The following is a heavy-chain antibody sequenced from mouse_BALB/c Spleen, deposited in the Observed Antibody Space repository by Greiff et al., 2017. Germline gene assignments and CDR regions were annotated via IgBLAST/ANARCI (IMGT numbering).Heavy chain of an antibody. Sequence: EVKLVESGGGLVQPGGSLKLSCAASGFTFSSYTMSWVRQTPEKRLEWVAYISNGGGSTYYPDTVKGRFTISRDNAKNTLYLQMSSLKSEDTAMYYCARHGIITTATMGYFDYWGQGTTLTVSS. CDR3: ARHGIITTATMGYFDY. V-gene: IGHV5-12-2*01. CDR1: GFTFSSYT. J-gene: IGHJ2*01. D-gene: IGHD1-2*01. CDR2: ISNGGGST.